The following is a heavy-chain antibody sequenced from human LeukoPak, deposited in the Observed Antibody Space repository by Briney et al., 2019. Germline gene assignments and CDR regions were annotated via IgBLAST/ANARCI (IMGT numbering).Heavy chain of an antibody. J-gene: IGHJ4*02. CDR2: ISGSGGST. V-gene: IGHV3-23*01. CDR1: GFTFSTYA. CDR3: AKSIGGVVVVAADY. Sequence: GGSLRLSCAASGFTFSTYAMTWVRQAPGKGLEWVSVISGSGGSTYYADSVKGRFTLSRDNSKHTIYLQMNSLRGEDTAVYYCAKSIGGVVVVAADYWGQGTLVTVSS. D-gene: IGHD2-15*01.